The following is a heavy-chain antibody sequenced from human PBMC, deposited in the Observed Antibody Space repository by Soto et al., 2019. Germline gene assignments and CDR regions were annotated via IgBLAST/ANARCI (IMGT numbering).Heavy chain of an antibody. Sequence: SETLSLTCAVSGTSFGTYYWSWIRQPPGKGLEWIGYIYNTGHTVYNPSLKSRVTISVDTSKNQFSLKLNSVTAADTAVYYCARDLWGYCGTDCYPLDVWGQGTTVTVSS. CDR3: ARDLWGYCGTDCYPLDV. V-gene: IGHV4-59*01. J-gene: IGHJ6*02. CDR1: GTSFGTYY. CDR2: IYNTGHT. D-gene: IGHD2-21*02.